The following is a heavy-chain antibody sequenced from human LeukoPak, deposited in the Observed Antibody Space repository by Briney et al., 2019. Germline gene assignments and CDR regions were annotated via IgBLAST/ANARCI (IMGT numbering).Heavy chain of an antibody. V-gene: IGHV3-23*01. CDR3: AKDRGSYCGGDCYKDY. CDR2: ISGSGGST. CDR1: GFTFSSHA. D-gene: IGHD2-21*02. Sequence: GGSLRLSCAASGFTFSSHAMSWVRQAPGKELEWVSAISGSGGSTYYADSVKGRFTISRDNSKNTLYLQMNSLRAEDTAVYYCAKDRGSYCGGDCYKDYWGQGTLVTVSS. J-gene: IGHJ4*02.